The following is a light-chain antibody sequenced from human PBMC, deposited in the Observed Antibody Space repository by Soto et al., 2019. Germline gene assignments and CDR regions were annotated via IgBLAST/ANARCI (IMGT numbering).Light chain of an antibody. CDR3: QQCYNSPWT. Sequence: DIQMPQSPSSLSASVGDGVTITCRASQSISSYLTWYQQKPGKAPKLLIYGASSLKSGVPSRFSGGGSETEFTLTISSLQPEDFATYFCQQCYNSPWTFGQVTKVEIK. J-gene: IGKJ1*01. V-gene: IGKV1-39*01. CDR2: GAS. CDR1: QSISSY.